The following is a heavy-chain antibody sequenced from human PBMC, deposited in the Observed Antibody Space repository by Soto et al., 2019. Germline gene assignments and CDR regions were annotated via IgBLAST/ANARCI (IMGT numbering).Heavy chain of an antibody. Sequence: SQTLSLTCAISGDSVSSNSAAWNWIRQSPSRGLEWLGRTYYRSKWYNDYAVSVKSRITINPDTSKNRFSLQLNSVTPEDTAVYYCARDHTLYYDSSGSPNWFDPWGQGTLVTVSS. CDR1: GDSVSSNSAA. J-gene: IGHJ5*02. CDR3: ARDHTLYYDSSGSPNWFDP. CDR2: TYYRSKWYN. V-gene: IGHV6-1*01. D-gene: IGHD3-22*01.